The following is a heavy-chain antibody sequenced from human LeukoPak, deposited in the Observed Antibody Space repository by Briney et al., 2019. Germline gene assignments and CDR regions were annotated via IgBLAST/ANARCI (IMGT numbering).Heavy chain of an antibody. CDR2: ISGSGGST. CDR1: GFTFSSYP. D-gene: IGHD3-3*01. Sequence: GGSLRLSFAASGFTFSSYPMTGFRRAPGKGLKGVSAISGSGGSTYYADSVKGRFTISRDNSKNTLYLQMNSLRAEDMAVYYCAKLVGDFWSGTDYWGQGTLVTVSS. J-gene: IGHJ4*02. CDR3: AKLVGDFWSGTDY. V-gene: IGHV3-23*01.